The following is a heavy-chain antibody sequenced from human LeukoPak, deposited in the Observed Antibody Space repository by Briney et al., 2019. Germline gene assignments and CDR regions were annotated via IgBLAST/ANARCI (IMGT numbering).Heavy chain of an antibody. CDR2: IYHSGST. D-gene: IGHD2-2*01. J-gene: IGHJ5*02. CDR1: GGSISSGGYY. CDR3: ARYYCSSTSCHSEHWFDP. V-gene: IGHV4-30-2*01. Sequence: SGTLSLTCTVSGGSISSGGYYWSWLRQPPGKGLEWIGYIYHSGSTYYNPSLKSRVTISVDRSKNQFSLKLSSVTAADTAVHYCARYYCSSTSCHSEHWFDPWGQGTLVTVPS.